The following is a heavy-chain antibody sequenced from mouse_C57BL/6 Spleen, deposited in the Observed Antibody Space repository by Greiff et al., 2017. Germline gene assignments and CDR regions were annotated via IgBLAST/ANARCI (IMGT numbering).Heavy chain of an antibody. D-gene: IGHD1-1*01. V-gene: IGHV1-9*01. Sequence: QVQLQQSGAELMKPVASVKLSCKATGYTFTGYWIEWVKQRPGHGLEWIGEILPGSGSTNYNEKFKGKATFTADTSSNTAYMQLSSLTTEDSAIYYCAKFITTVVAYYFDYWGQGTTLTVSS. CDR3: AKFITTVVAYYFDY. CDR1: GYTFTGYW. CDR2: ILPGSGST. J-gene: IGHJ2*01.